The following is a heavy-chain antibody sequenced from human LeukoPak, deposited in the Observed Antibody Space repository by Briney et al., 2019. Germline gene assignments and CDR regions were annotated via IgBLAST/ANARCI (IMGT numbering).Heavy chain of an antibody. D-gene: IGHD6-6*01. CDR1: GFTFSSYA. CDR3: ARDRRSSSRVDY. Sequence: GGSLRLSCAAPGFTFSSYAMSWVRQAPGKGLEWVSAISGSGGSTYYADSVKGRFTISRDNSKNTLYLQMNSLRAEDTAVYYCARDRRSSSRVDYWGQGTLVTVSS. J-gene: IGHJ4*02. CDR2: ISGSGGST. V-gene: IGHV3-23*01.